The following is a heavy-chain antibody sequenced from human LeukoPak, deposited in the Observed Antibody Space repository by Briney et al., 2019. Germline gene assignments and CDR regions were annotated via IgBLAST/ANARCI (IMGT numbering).Heavy chain of an antibody. D-gene: IGHD6-19*01. CDR3: ARRRSRGSN. V-gene: IGHV3-66*02. CDR2: IYSGGIT. Sequence: AGGSLRLSCAASGFTVTTNYMSWVRQAPGKGLEWVSVIYSGGITYYADSVKGRFTISRDISKNTLYLQMNSLRVEHTAVYYCARRRSRGSNWGQGSQVAVRS. J-gene: IGHJ4*02. CDR1: GFTVTTNY.